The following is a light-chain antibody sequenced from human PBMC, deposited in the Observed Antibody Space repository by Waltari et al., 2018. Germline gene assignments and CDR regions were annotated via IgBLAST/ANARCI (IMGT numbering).Light chain of an antibody. CDR3: QQSYSTPYT. Sequence: IQMTQSPSPLSASVCARVTITGRASQSISSYLNWYKQKPGKAPKLLIYAASSLQSGVPSRFSGSGSGTDFTLTISSLQPEDFATYYCQQSYSTPYTFGQGTKLEIK. V-gene: IGKV1-39*01. CDR2: AAS. CDR1: QSISSY. J-gene: IGKJ2*01.